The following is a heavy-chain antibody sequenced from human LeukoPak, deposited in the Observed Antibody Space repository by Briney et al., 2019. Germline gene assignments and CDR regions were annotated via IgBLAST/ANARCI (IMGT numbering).Heavy chain of an antibody. CDR2: ISWNSGSI. J-gene: IGHJ6*02. Sequence: LAGGSLRLSCAASGFTFDDYAMHWVRQAPGKGLEWVSGISWNSGSIGYADSVKGRFTISRDNAKNSLYLQMNSLRAEDTALYYCAEEMDSGSYSYYYYYGMDVWGQGTTVTVSS. CDR3: AEEMDSGSYSYYYYYGMDV. D-gene: IGHD1-26*01. CDR1: GFTFDDYA. V-gene: IGHV3-9*01.